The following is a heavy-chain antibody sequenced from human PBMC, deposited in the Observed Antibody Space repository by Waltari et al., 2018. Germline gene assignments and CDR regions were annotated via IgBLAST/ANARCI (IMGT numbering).Heavy chain of an antibody. CDR1: GGSISSGGYS. V-gene: IGHV4-30-2*01. J-gene: IGHJ4*02. CDR3: ARWRGTTVTVFDY. Sequence: QLQLQESGSGLVKPSQTLSLTCAVSGGSISSGGYSWSWIRQPPGKGLEWTGYIYHSGSTSYNPSLTSRVTISVDRSKNQFSLKLSSVTAADTAVYYCARWRGTTVTVFDYWGQGTLVTVSS. D-gene: IGHD4-17*01. CDR2: IYHSGST.